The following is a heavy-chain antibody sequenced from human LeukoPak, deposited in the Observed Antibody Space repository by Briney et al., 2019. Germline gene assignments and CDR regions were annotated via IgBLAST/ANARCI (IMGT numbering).Heavy chain of an antibody. CDR1: GGSFSGYY. Sequence: PSETLSLTCAVYGGSFSGYYWSWIRQPLGKGLEWIGSIYYSGSTYYNPSLKSRVTISVDTSKNQFSLKLSSVTAADTAVYYCASGIVVVVAATYYFDYWGQGTLVTVSS. CDR2: IYYSGST. J-gene: IGHJ4*02. V-gene: IGHV4-34*01. CDR3: ASGIVVVVAATYYFDY. D-gene: IGHD2-15*01.